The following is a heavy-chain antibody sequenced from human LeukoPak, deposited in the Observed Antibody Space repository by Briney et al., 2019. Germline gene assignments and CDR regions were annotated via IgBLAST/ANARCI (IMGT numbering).Heavy chain of an antibody. CDR1: GYTFTGYY. V-gene: IGHV1-2*02. J-gene: IGHJ5*02. D-gene: IGHD4-11*01. CDR3: ARGAGGFSNYNWFDP. CDR2: IKPNSGGT. Sequence: ASVKVSCKASGYTFTGYYMHWVRQAPGQGLEWMGWIKPNSGGTNYAQKFQGRVTMTRDTSISTAYMELSRLRSDDTAVYYCARGAGGFSNYNWFDPWGQGTLVTVSS.